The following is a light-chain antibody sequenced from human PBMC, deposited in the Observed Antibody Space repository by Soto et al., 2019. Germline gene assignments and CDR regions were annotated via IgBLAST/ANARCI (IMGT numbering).Light chain of an antibody. V-gene: IGKV1-9*01. Sequence: DIQLTQSPSLLSPSIGDRVTITCRASHDISTFLAWYQQKPGKAPKLLIYEASTLQSGVPSRFSGSGSGTEFTLTISGLLPEDFAAYHCQQLYTLPFTFGQGTRL. J-gene: IGKJ5*01. CDR1: HDISTF. CDR3: QQLYTLPFT. CDR2: EAS.